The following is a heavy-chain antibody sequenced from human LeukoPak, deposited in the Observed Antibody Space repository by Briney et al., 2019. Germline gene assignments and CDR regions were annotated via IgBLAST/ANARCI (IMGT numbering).Heavy chain of an antibody. J-gene: IGHJ4*02. CDR3: ARDLAWGAFDY. Sequence: GGSLRLSCAASGFTFSGYAMSWVRQAPGKGLEWVSGISASGGSTFYADSVKGRFTISRDDSKNMLSLQMNSLRVEDTAVYYCARDLAWGAFDYWGQGALVTVSS. D-gene: IGHD7-27*01. CDR2: ISASGGST. V-gene: IGHV3-23*01. CDR1: GFTFSGYA.